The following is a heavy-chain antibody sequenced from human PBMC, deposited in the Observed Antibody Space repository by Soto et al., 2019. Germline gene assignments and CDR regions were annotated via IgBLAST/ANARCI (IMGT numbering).Heavy chain of an antibody. CDR1: GYTFTSYG. Sequence: VASVKVSCKASGYTFTSYGISWVRQAPGQGLEWMGWISAYNGNTNYAQKLQGRVTMTTDTSTSTAYMELRSLRSDDTAVYYCARAGSTAAGPGGHYYYYGMDVWGQGTTVTVSS. J-gene: IGHJ6*02. CDR2: ISAYNGNT. CDR3: ARAGSTAAGPGGHYYYYGMDV. D-gene: IGHD6-13*01. V-gene: IGHV1-18*01.